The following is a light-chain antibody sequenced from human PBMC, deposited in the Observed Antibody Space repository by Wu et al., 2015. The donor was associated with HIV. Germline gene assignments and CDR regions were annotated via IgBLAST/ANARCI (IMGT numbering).Light chain of an antibody. CDR1: QDIDNY. J-gene: IGKJ1*01. V-gene: IGKV1-27*01. Sequence: DIQMTQSPSSLSAYVGDRVTITCRASQDIDNYLAWYQQKFGKTPKLLTYGGSNLQSGVPSRFSGSGSGAHFTLTINSLQPEDVAIYYCQNYNSAPRTFGQGTSVE. CDR2: GGS. CDR3: QNYNSAPRT.